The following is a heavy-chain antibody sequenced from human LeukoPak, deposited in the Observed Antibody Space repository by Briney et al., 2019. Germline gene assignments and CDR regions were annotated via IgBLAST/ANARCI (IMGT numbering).Heavy chain of an antibody. V-gene: IGHV4-38-2*02. D-gene: IGHD3-9*01. J-gene: IGHJ3*02. CDR1: GYSISSGYY. Sequence: SETLSLTCTVSGYSISSGYYWGWIRQPPGKGLEWFGSIYYSGSTYYNPSLKSRVTISVDTSKNQFSLKLSSVTAADTAVYYCARVAYDILTGLTDAFDIWGQGTMVTVSS. CDR2: IYYSGST. CDR3: ARVAYDILTGLTDAFDI.